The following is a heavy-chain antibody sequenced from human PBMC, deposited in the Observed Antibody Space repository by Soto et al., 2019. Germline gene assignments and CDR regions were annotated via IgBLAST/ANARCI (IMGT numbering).Heavy chain of an antibody. CDR3: AKDFFPGGVVVVAATYFDY. V-gene: IGHV3-23*01. D-gene: IGHD2-15*01. CDR2: ISGSGGST. Sequence: GGSLRLSCAASGFTFSSYAMSWVRQAPGKGLEWVSAISGSGGSTYYADSVKGRFTISRDNSKNTLYLQMNSLRAEDTAVYYCAKDFFPGGVVVVAATYFDYWGQGTLVTVSS. J-gene: IGHJ4*02. CDR1: GFTFSSYA.